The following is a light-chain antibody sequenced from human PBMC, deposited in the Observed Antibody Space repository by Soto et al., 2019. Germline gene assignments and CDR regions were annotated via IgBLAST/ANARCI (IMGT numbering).Light chain of an antibody. V-gene: IGKV3-20*01. J-gene: IGKJ5*01. Sequence: ESVLTQSPGTLSLSPGERATLSCRARQSVSSSYLAWYQQKPGQAPRLLIYGASSRATGIPYRFSGSGSGTDFSLTISRLEPEDFAVYYCQQYGSSPITFGQGTRLEIK. CDR1: QSVSSSY. CDR2: GAS. CDR3: QQYGSSPIT.